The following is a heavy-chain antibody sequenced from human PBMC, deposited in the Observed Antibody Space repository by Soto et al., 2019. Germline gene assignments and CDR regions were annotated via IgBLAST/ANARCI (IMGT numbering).Heavy chain of an antibody. CDR1: GDSVSSNSAA. CDR3: ARDKREQLAFQTGTFDY. V-gene: IGHV6-1*01. Sequence: SQTLSLTCAISGDSVSSNSAAWNWIRQSPSRGLEWLGRTYYRSKWYNDYAVSVKSRITINPDTSKNQFSLQLNSVTPEDTAVYYCARDKREQLAFQTGTFDYWGQGTLVTVSS. D-gene: IGHD6-13*01. CDR2: TYYRSKWYN. J-gene: IGHJ4*02.